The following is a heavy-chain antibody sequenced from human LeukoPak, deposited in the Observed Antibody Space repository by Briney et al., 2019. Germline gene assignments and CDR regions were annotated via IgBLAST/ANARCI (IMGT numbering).Heavy chain of an antibody. Sequence: GGSLRLSCAVSGITLSNYGMSWVRQAPGKGLEWVAGISDSGGRTMYADSVKGRFTISRDNSKNTLYLQMNSLRSEDTAVYYCAADPDTTMAFDYWGQGTLVTVSS. J-gene: IGHJ4*02. CDR3: AADPDTTMAFDY. CDR1: GITLSNYG. D-gene: IGHD5-18*01. CDR2: ISDSGGRT. V-gene: IGHV3-23*01.